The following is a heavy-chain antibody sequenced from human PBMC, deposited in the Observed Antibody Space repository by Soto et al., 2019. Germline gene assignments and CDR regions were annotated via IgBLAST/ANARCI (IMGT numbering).Heavy chain of an antibody. D-gene: IGHD1-26*01. V-gene: IGHV3-43*01. CDR1: GFTCDDYS. CDR3: GKDGAITDYTYLDY. J-gene: IGHJ4*02. CDR2: ISWDGRST. Sequence: EVQLVESGGVVVQPGESLRLSCAASGFTCDDYSMHWVRQAPGKGLEWVSLISWDGRSTYYADSVKGRFTVSRDNSKNSLYLQMNSLTTEDTAFYYCGKDGAITDYTYLDYWGQGALVTFSS.